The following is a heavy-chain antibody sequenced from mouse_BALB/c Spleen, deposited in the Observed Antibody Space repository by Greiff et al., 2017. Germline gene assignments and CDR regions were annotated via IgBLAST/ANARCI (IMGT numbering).Heavy chain of an antibody. CDR1: GYAFTNYL. CDR3: ARPHYYGSSH. J-gene: IGHJ2*01. V-gene: IGHV1-54*01. D-gene: IGHD1-1*01. CDR2: INPGSGGT. Sequence: QVQLQQSGAELVRPGTSVKVSCKASGYAFTNYLIEWVKQRPGQGLEWIGVINPGSGGTNYNEKFKGKATLTADKSSSTAYMQLSSLTSDDSAVYFCARPHYYGSSHWGQGTTLTVSS.